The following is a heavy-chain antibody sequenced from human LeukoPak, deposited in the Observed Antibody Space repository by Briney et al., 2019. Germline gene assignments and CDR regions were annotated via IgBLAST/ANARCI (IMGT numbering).Heavy chain of an antibody. J-gene: IGHJ4*02. CDR1: GFTFTSSA. V-gene: IGHV1-58*01. D-gene: IGHD2-2*01. CDR3: AVDQGRPAGDAFDY. CDR2: IVLGSGNT. Sequence: GTSVKVSFKVSGFTFTSSAAQWVRQARGQRLEWIGWIVLGSGNTNYAQKFQERLTITRDMSTTTAYMELSSLTSEDTAVYFCAVDQGRPAGDAFDYWGQGTLVTVSS.